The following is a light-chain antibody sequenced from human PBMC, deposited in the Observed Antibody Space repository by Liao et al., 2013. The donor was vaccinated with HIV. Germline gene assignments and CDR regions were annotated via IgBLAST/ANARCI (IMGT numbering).Light chain of an antibody. J-gene: IGLJ1*01. CDR3: QAWDSSTT. CDR2: EDS. Sequence: SYELTQPPSVSVSPGQTASITCSGDKLGDKYACWYQQKPGQSPVLVIYEDSKRPSGIPERFSGSNSGNTATLTISGTQAMDEADYYCQAWDSSTTFGTGTQGHRP. V-gene: IGLV3-1*01. CDR1: KLGDKY.